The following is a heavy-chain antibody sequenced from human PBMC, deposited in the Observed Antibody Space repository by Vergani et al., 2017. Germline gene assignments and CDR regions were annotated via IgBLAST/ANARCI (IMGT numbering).Heavy chain of an antibody. CDR1: GFTFSACP. CDR3: AKEGMMTFGGVIAY. D-gene: IGHD3-16*02. Sequence: EVQLLQSGGGVIQPGGSVRLSCAASGFTFSACPMTWVRQAPGKGLEWVSAISARYPSTYYADSVKGRFTIPRDNSKNTLYLQMNSLRAEDTAVYYCAKEGMMTFGGVIAYWGQGTLVTVSS. V-gene: IGHV3-23*01. J-gene: IGHJ4*02. CDR2: ISARYPST.